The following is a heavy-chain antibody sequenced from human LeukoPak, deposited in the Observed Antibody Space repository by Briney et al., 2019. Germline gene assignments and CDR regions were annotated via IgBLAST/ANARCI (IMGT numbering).Heavy chain of an antibody. J-gene: IGHJ4*02. D-gene: IGHD4-23*01. CDR1: GGSISSSNW. Sequence: PSGTLSLTCAVSGGSISSSNWWSWVRQPPGKGLEWIGEIIHSGSTNYNPSLKSRVTMLLDKSKNQFSLKLSSVTAADTAVYYFARNGGKSDFDLWGPGNLVTVSS. CDR2: IIHSGST. CDR3: ARNGGKSDFDL. V-gene: IGHV4-4*02.